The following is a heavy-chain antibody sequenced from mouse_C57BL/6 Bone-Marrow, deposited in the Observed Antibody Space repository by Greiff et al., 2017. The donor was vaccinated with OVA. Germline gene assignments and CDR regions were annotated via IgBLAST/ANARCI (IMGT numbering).Heavy chain of an antibody. CDR1: GFTFSSYA. Sequence: DVMLVESGGGLVKPGGSLKLSCAASGFTFSSYAMSWVRQTPEKRLEWVATISDGGSYTYYPDNVKGRFTISRDNAKNNLYLQMSHLKSEDTAMYYCARGYYGSLYAMDYWGQGTSVTVSS. D-gene: IGHD1-1*01. CDR3: ARGYYGSLYAMDY. J-gene: IGHJ4*01. CDR2: ISDGGSYT. V-gene: IGHV5-4*03.